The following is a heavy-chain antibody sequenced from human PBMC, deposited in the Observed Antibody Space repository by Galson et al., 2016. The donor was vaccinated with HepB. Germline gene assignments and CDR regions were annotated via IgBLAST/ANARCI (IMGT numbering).Heavy chain of an antibody. D-gene: IGHD3-9*01. CDR3: ARHETGYRGGFDDYFYYMDV. CDR1: GYSFGSYW. CDR2: IYPGDSDT. Sequence: QSGAEVKKPGGSLKISCKASGYSFGSYWIGWLRQMPGKGLEWMGIIYPGDSDTKYSPSFRGQVTISVDKSISTAYLQWSSLKASDSAMYYCARHETGYRGGFDDYFYYMDVWGKGTTVTVSS. V-gene: IGHV5-51*01. J-gene: IGHJ6*03.